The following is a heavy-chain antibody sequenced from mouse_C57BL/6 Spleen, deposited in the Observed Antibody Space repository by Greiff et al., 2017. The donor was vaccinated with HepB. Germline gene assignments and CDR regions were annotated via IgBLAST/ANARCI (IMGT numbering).Heavy chain of an antibody. Sequence: QVRLQQPGAELVKPGASVKLSCKASGYTFTSYWMHWVKQRPGRGLEWIGRIDPNSGGTKYNEKFKSKATLTVDKPSSTAYMQLSSLTSEDSAVYYCARRDFYGSSYGYAMDYWGQGTSVTVSS. J-gene: IGHJ4*01. V-gene: IGHV1-72*01. CDR1: GYTFTSYW. CDR2: IDPNSGGT. D-gene: IGHD1-1*01. CDR3: ARRDFYGSSYGYAMDY.